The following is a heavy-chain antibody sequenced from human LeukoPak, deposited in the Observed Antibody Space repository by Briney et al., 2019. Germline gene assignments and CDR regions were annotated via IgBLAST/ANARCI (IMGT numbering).Heavy chain of an antibody. V-gene: IGHV7-4-1*02. CDR1: GYTFTSYA. Sequence: ASVKVSCKASGYTFTSYAMNWVRQAPGQGLEWMGWINTNTGNPTYAQGFTGRFVSSLDTFVSTAYLQISSLKAEDTAVYYCARGDRDGYNYVGLAWGQGTLVTVSS. D-gene: IGHD5-24*01. CDR2: INTNTGNP. J-gene: IGHJ4*02. CDR3: ARGDRDGYNYVGLA.